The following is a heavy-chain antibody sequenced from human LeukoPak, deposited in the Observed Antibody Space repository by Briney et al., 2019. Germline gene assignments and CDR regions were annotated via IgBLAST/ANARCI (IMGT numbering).Heavy chain of an antibody. D-gene: IGHD3-22*01. V-gene: IGHV1-18*01. CDR1: GYTFTSYG. CDR2: ISAYNGNT. J-gene: IGHJ5*02. Sequence: GASVKVSCKASGYTFTSYGISWVRQAPGQGLEWMGWISAYNGNTNYAQKLQGRVTMTTDTSTSTAYMELRSLRSDDTAVYYCAREGVGGYDSSGPNCFDPWGQGTLVTVSP. CDR3: AREGVGGYDSSGPNCFDP.